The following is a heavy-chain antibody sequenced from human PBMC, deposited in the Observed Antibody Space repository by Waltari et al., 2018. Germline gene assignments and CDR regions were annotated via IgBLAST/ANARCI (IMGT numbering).Heavy chain of an antibody. CDR3: AKEEVKGSYSFYY. D-gene: IGHD1-26*01. V-gene: IGHV3-33*06. CDR2: IWYDGSNK. J-gene: IGHJ4*02. Sequence: QVQLVESGGGVVQPGRSLRLSCAASGFTFSSYGMHWVRQAPGKGLEWVAVIWYDGSNKYHADDGEGRFTISRDNSKNTRDLQMNSLGAEDTAMYYCAKEEVKGSYSFYYWGQGTLVTVSS. CDR1: GFTFSSYG.